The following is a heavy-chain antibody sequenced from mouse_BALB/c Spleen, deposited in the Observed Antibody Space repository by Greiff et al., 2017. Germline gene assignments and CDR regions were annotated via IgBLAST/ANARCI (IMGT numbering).Heavy chain of an antibody. CDR1: GFSLTGYG. CDR3: ARAPYGTPWFAY. V-gene: IGHV2-6-7*01. D-gene: IGHD2-1*01. Sequence: VQGVESGPGLVAPSQSLSITCTVSGFSLTGYGVNWVRQPPGKGLEWLGMIWGDGSTDYNSALMSRLSISKDNSKSQVFLKMNSLQTDDTAMYYCARAPYGTPWFAYWGQGTLVTVSA. J-gene: IGHJ3*01. CDR2: IWGDGST.